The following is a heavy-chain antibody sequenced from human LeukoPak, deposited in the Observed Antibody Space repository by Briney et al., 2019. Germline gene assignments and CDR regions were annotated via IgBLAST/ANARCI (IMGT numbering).Heavy chain of an antibody. CDR1: GYTFTSYY. J-gene: IGHJ4*02. V-gene: IGHV1-46*01. Sequence: ASVKVSCKASGYTFTSYYMHWVRQAPGQGLEWMGIINPSGGSTSYAQKFQGRVTMTRDTSTSTVYMELSSLRSEDTAVYCCARGVGGGSGSYYNPFDYWGQGTLVTVSS. CDR3: ARGVGGGSGSYYNPFDY. CDR2: INPSGGST. D-gene: IGHD3-10*01.